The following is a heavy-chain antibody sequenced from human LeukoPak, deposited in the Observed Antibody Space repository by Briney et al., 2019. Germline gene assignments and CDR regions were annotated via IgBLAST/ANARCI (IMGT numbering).Heavy chain of an antibody. V-gene: IGHV3-23*01. Sequence: GGSLRLSCVASGFIFNNYGLIWVRQAPGKGLEWVSAISNDGGGTTYAASVNGQFTISRDNSKNTLFLQMNSLRAEDTALYYCAKGSSGYFADLWGQGTLVTVSS. CDR2: ISNDGGGT. CDR1: GFIFNNYG. CDR3: AKGSSGYFADL. J-gene: IGHJ5*02. D-gene: IGHD3-22*01.